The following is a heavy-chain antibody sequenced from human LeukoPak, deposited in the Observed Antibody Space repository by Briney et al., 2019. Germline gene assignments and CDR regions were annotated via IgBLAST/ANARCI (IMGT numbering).Heavy chain of an antibody. D-gene: IGHD1-26*01. CDR1: GFTFSSYG. Sequence: HPGRSLRLSCAASGFTFSSYGMHWVRQAPGKGLEWVAFIRYDGNSQFYADSVKGRFTISRDNGKNTLYLQMNSLGVEDTAVYYCAKDQAGAWGQGTRVTVSS. J-gene: IGHJ5*02. CDR2: IRYDGNSQ. V-gene: IGHV3-30*02. CDR3: AKDQAGA.